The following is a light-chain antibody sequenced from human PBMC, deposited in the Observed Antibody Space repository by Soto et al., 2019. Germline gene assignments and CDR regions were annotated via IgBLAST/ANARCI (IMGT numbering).Light chain of an antibody. CDR1: QSVSSTY. Sequence: EIVLTQSPGTLSLSPGERATLSCTSSQSVSSTYLAWFQQKSGQAPRLLIYAASTRATGVPDRFSGSGSGPDFTLTISRLEPEDSAVYYCLQYGESITFGPGTKVNV. CDR2: AAS. CDR3: LQYGESIT. J-gene: IGKJ3*01. V-gene: IGKV3-20*01.